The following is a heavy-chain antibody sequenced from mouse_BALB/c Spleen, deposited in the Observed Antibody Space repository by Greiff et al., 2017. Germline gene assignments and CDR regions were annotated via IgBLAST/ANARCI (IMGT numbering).Heavy chain of an antibody. CDR2: IWSGGST. V-gene: IGHV2-2*02. J-gene: IGHJ4*01. CDR1: GFSLTSYG. Sequence: VKLMESGPGLVQPSQSLSITCTVSGFSLTSYGVHWVRQSPGKGLEWLGVIWSGGSTDYNAAFISRLSISKDNSKSQVFFKMNSLQANDTAIYYCARSTMITTGYYAMDYWGQGTSVTVSS. D-gene: IGHD2-4*01. CDR3: ARSTMITTGYYAMDY.